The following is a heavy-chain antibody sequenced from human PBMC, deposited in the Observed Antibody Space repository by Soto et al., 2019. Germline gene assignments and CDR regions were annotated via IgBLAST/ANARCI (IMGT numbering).Heavy chain of an antibody. D-gene: IGHD5-18*01. J-gene: IGHJ6*03. CDR1: GGTFSSYT. CDR3: ASHTAKGPMDV. Sequence: ASVKVSCKASGGTFSSYTISWVRQAPGQGLEWMGWISAYNGNTNYAQKLQGRVTMTTDTSTSTAYMELRSLRSDDTAVYYCASHTAKGPMDVWGKGTTVTVSS. CDR2: ISAYNGNT. V-gene: IGHV1-18*01.